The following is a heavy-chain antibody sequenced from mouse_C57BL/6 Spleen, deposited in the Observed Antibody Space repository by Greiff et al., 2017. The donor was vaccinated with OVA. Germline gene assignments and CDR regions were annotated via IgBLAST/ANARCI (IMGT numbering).Heavy chain of an antibody. CDR2: IKYDGSST. CDR3: AIYGSSYEWYFDV. D-gene: IGHD1-1*01. J-gene: IGHJ1*03. Sequence: EVKLVESEGGLVQPGSSMKLSCTASGFTFSDYYMAWVRQVPEKGLEWVANIKYDGSSTYYLDSLKSRFIISRDNAKNILYLQMSSLKSEDTATYYCAIYGSSYEWYFDVWGTGTTVTVSS. V-gene: IGHV5-16*01. CDR1: GFTFSDYY.